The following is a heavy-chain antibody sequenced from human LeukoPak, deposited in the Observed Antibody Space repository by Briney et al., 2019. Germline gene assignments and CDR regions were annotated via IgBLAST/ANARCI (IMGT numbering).Heavy chain of an antibody. Sequence: GGSLRLSCAASGFTFSSYSMNWVRQAAGKGLEWVSYISSSSSTIYYADSVKGRFTISRDNAKNSLYLQMNSLRAEDTAVYYCARDHRPQYYYYYMDVWGKGTTVTVSS. CDR1: GFTFSSYS. CDR3: ARDHRPQYYYYYMDV. V-gene: IGHV3-48*01. D-gene: IGHD1-14*01. J-gene: IGHJ6*03. CDR2: ISSSSSTI.